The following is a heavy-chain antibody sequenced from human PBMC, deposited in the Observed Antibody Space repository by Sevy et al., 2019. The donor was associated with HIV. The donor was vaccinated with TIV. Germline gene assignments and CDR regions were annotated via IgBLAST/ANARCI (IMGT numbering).Heavy chain of an antibody. Sequence: GGSLRLSCSASGFTFSSYALYWVRQAPGKKMEYVSVISTNGNSAYYADSVKGEFTISRDNSKNTLYLQMRSLRPEDTAMYYCLKDQENNYYYGSGTYFDPWGQGTLVTVSS. V-gene: IGHV3-64D*06. D-gene: IGHD3-10*01. CDR2: ISTNGNSA. J-gene: IGHJ5*02. CDR3: LKDQENNYYYGSGTYFDP. CDR1: GFTFSSYA.